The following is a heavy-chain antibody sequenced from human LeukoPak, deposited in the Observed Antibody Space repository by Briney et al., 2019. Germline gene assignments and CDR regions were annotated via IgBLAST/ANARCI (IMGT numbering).Heavy chain of an antibody. CDR2: IYGGGST. Sequence: PGGSLRLSCAASGFTVSNNYMSWVRQAPGKGLEWVSVIYGGGSTYYADSVKGRFTISRDNSKNTVYLQMNSLRAEDTAVYYCAKGDGVYVRAPYHYYGMDVWGQGTTVTVFS. J-gene: IGHJ6*02. V-gene: IGHV3-53*01. CDR3: AKGDGVYVRAPYHYYGMDV. D-gene: IGHD5/OR15-5a*01. CDR1: GFTVSNNY.